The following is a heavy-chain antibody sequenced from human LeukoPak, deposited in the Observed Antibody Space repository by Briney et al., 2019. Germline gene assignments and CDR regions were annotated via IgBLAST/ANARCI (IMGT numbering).Heavy chain of an antibody. CDR1: GGTFSNYA. V-gene: IGHV1-69*06. CDR2: IIPIFGTA. J-gene: IGHJ4*02. D-gene: IGHD3-22*01. CDR3: ARPQTYYDSSGYYLGD. Sequence: ASVKVSCKASGGTFSNYAISWVRQAPGQGLEWMGGIIPIFGTANYAQKFRGRVTITADKSTRTVYMELSSLRSEDTAVYYCARPQTYYDSSGYYLGDWGQGTLVTVSS.